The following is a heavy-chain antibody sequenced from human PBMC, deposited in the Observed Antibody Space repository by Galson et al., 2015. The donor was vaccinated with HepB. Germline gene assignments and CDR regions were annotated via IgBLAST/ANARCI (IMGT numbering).Heavy chain of an antibody. V-gene: IGHV3-64D*06. D-gene: IGHD3-22*01. Sequence: LRLSCAASGFTFKSYSMHWVRQAPGRGLEYVSGINSKDSGTYYADSVKGRFTISRDNSKDALFLQMTSLRFEDTAVYYCVKLLTMTAAETSDNWGQGTLVTVST. CDR1: GFTFKSYS. CDR2: INSKDSGT. CDR3: VKLLTMTAAETSDN. J-gene: IGHJ4*02.